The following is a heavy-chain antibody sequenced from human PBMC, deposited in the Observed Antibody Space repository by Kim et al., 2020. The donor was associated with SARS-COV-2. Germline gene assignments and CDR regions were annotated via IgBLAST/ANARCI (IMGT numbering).Heavy chain of an antibody. J-gene: IGHJ4*02. CDR3: ARDLLYYDSSGYYTGGY. CDR1: GYTFTGYY. CDR2: INPNSGGT. D-gene: IGHD3-22*01. Sequence: ASVKVSCKASGYTFTGYYMHWVRQAPGQGLEWMGRINPNSGGTNYAQKFQGRVTMTRDTSISTAYMELSRLRSDDTAVYYCARDLLYYDSSGYYTGGYWGQGTLVTVSS. V-gene: IGHV1-2*06.